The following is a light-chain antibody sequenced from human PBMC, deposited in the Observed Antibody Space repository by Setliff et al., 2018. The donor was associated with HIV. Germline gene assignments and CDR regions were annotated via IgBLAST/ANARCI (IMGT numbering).Light chain of an antibody. CDR3: SSYRSGNTLV. J-gene: IGLJ1*01. CDR2: EVS. Sequence: QSVLTQPASVSGSPGQSITISCTGTSSDVGGYKYVYWYQQHPGKAPKLMIYEVSNRPSGISNRFSGSMSGNTASLTISGLQAEDEADYYCSSYRSGNTLVFGTGTKVPS. V-gene: IGLV2-14*01. CDR1: SSDVGGYKY.